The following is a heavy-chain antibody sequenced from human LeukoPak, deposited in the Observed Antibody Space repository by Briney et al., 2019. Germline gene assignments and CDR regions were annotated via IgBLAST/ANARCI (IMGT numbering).Heavy chain of an antibody. Sequence: SETLSLTCTVSGGSISSYYWSWIRQPPGKGLEWIGYIYYSGSTNYNPSLKSRVTISVDTSKNQFSLKLSSVTAADTAVYYCARHRELRHFDWLSGGEYFDYWGQGTLVTVSS. J-gene: IGHJ4*02. D-gene: IGHD3-9*01. CDR3: ARHRELRHFDWLSGGEYFDY. CDR2: IYYSGST. V-gene: IGHV4-59*08. CDR1: GGSISSYY.